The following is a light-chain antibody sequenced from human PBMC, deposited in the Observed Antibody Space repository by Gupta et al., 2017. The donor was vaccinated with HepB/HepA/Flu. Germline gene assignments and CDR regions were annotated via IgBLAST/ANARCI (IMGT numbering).Light chain of an antibody. V-gene: IGLV1-47*01. Sequence: QSVLTQPPSASGTPGHRVTISCSGSTSNIGSNYLFWYQQFPGTAPKLLISRNNERPSGVPDRFSGSKSGTSASLAISGLRSEDEADYYCATWDDSLPGWVLGGGTKVTVL. CDR1: TSNIGSNY. CDR3: ATWDDSLPGWV. J-gene: IGLJ3*02. CDR2: RNN.